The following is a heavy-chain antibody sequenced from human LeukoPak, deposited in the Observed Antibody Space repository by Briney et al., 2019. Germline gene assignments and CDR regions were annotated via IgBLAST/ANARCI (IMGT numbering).Heavy chain of an antibody. V-gene: IGHV4-34*01. J-gene: IGHJ4*02. Sequence: SETLSLTCAVSGGSFSGYYWSWIRQPPGKGLEWIGEINHGGSTNYNPCRKSRVTISVDTSKNQFSLKLSSVTSADTAVYYCARGHKYYDFWSGYYPPFDYWGQGTLVTVSS. CDR1: GGSFSGYY. CDR3: ARGHKYYDFWSGYYPPFDY. CDR2: INHGGST. D-gene: IGHD3-3*01.